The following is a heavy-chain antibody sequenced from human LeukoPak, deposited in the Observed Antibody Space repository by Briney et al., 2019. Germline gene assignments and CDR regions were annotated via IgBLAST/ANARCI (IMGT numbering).Heavy chain of an antibody. CDR1: AGSISSSSYY. V-gene: IGHV4-39*07. Sequence: SETLSLTCTVSAGSISSSSYYWGWIRQPPGKGLEWIGSIYYSGSTYYNPSPKSRVTISVDTSKNQFSLKMNSVTAADTAVYYCAREWFGEVRAFDIWGQGTMVTVSS. CDR3: AREWFGEVRAFDI. J-gene: IGHJ3*02. D-gene: IGHD3-10*01. CDR2: IYYSGST.